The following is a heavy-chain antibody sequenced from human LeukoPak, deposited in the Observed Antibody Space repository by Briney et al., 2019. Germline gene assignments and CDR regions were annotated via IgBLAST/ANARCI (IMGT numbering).Heavy chain of an antibody. CDR2: ISGNGGTT. J-gene: IGHJ4*02. CDR1: GFTFSSYA. Sequence: PGRSLRLSCAASGFTFSSYAMSWVRQAPGKGLEWVSAISGNGGTTYYADSVKGRFTISRDNSKNTLYLQMNSLRAEDTAVYYCAKPRDYYGPFAYWGQGTLVTVSS. CDR3: AKPRDYYGPFAY. V-gene: IGHV3-23*01. D-gene: IGHD3-10*01.